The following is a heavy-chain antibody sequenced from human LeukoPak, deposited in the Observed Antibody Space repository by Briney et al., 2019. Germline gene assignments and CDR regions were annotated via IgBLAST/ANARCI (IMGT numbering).Heavy chain of an antibody. J-gene: IGHJ4*02. V-gene: IGHV3-48*03. Sequence: GGSLRLSCAASGFTFSSYEMNWVRQAPGKGLEWVSHISSSGSTIYYADSVKGRFTISRDNAKNSLYLQMNSLRAEDTAVYYCARVTSPSGYWGQGTLVTVSS. D-gene: IGHD7-27*01. CDR3: ARVTSPSGY. CDR2: ISSSGSTI. CDR1: GFTFSSYE.